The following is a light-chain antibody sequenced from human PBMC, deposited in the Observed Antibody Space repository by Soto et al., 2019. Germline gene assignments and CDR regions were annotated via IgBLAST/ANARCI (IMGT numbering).Light chain of an antibody. CDR3: QQYGTSPWT. Sequence: EIVLTQSPGTLSLSPGERGTLSCRASQSVSSTYLAWYQQKPGQAPRVLIYGVSSRATAIPDRFSGSGSGTDFTLTISRLEPEDFAVFYCQQYGTSPWTFGQGTKVEIK. CDR1: QSVSSTY. J-gene: IGKJ1*01. V-gene: IGKV3-20*01. CDR2: GVS.